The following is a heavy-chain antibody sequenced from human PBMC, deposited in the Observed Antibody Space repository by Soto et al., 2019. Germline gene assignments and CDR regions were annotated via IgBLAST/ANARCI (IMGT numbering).Heavy chain of an antibody. CDR2: ISYEGSNK. D-gene: IGHD3-22*01. V-gene: IGHV3-30*18. CDR3: AKGATNYYDGSGHIDY. CDR1: GFTFSNFG. Sequence: SLRLSCAASGFTFSNFGMHWVRQAPGKGLEWVAVISYEGSNKYYADSVKGRFTISRDNSKNTLYLQMNSLRAEDTAVYFCAKGATNYYDGSGHIDYWGQGTLVTVSS. J-gene: IGHJ4*02.